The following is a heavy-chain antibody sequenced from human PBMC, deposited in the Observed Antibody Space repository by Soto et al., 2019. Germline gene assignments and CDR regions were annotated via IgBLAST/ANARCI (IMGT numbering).Heavy chain of an antibody. CDR1: GFTFSSAW. CDR3: TTGYTVTRRVFDY. J-gene: IGHJ4*02. D-gene: IGHD4-17*01. Sequence: GGSLRLSCAASGFTFSSAWMSWVRQAPGKGLEWVGRIKSKTDGGTTDYAAPVKGRFTISRDDSKNTLYLQMNSLKTEDTAAYYCTTGYTVTRRVFDYWGQGTLVTVSS. CDR2: IKSKTDGGTT. V-gene: IGHV3-15*01.